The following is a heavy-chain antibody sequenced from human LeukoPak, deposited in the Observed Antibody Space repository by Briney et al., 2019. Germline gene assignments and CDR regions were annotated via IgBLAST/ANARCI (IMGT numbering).Heavy chain of an antibody. CDR1: GFTFSSYG. Sequence: PGRSLRLSCAASGFTFSSYGMHWVRQAPGKGLERVAVIWYDGSNKYYADSVEGRFAISRDNSKNTLYLQMNSLRAEDTAVYYCARGVYFDYWGQGTLVTVSS. CDR2: IWYDGSNK. V-gene: IGHV3-33*01. CDR3: ARGVYFDY. J-gene: IGHJ4*02.